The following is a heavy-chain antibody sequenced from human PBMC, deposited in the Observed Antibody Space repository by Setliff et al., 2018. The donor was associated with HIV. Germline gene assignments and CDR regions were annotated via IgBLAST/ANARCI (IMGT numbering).Heavy chain of an antibody. Sequence: PSETLSLTCTVSGGFISSYWWSWIRQPPGKGLQWIGHISYSGSTNYIPSLKSRVTISVDTLKNQFSLKLSSVTATDTAVYYCARRTSPPSGLCSAYYMDVWGRGTTVTVSS. CDR3: ARRTSPPSGLCSAYYMDV. D-gene: IGHD1-26*01. CDR1: GGFISSYW. V-gene: IGHV4-59*08. CDR2: ISYSGST. J-gene: IGHJ6*03.